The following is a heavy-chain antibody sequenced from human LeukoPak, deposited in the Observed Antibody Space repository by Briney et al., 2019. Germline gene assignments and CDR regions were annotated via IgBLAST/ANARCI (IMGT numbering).Heavy chain of an antibody. V-gene: IGHV4-39*07. CDR3: ARAAGYDAFDI. J-gene: IGHJ3*02. CDR1: GGSISSSSYY. D-gene: IGHD6-13*01. CDR2: IYYSGST. Sequence: SETLSLTCTVSGGSISSSSYYWGWIRQPPGKGLEWIGSIYYSGSTYYNPSLKSRVTMSVDTSKNQFSLKLSSVTAADTAVYYCARAAGYDAFDIWGQGTMVTVSS.